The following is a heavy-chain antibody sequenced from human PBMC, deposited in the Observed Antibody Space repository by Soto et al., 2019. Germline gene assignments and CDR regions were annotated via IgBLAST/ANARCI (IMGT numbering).Heavy chain of an antibody. CDR1: GGTFSTSS. CDR3: ARDVVRSTAGDS. D-gene: IGHD2-15*01. V-gene: IGHV1-69*01. CDR2: IIPIFTRT. Sequence: QLQLVQSGTEVKEPGSSVKVSCKDSGGTFSTSSFVWVRQGPGQGLEWMGGIIPIFTRTNFAQKLQGRVTLSADESTRTTYMELRSLTAEDTAIYYCARDVVRSTAGDSWGQGTLVTVSS. J-gene: IGHJ4*02.